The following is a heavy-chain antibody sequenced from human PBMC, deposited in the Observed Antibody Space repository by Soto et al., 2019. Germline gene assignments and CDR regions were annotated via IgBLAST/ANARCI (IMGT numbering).Heavy chain of an antibody. CDR1: GFTFSGYA. CDR3: AKNYYGSLAPGTWFGP. Sequence: EVQLLESGGGLVQPGGSLRLSCAASGFTFSGYAMSWVRQAPGKGLEWVSCISGSGGSTYYADSVKGRFTIYRDNAKNTLYLQMNSGRADDTAVYYCAKNYYGSLAPGTWFGPWGQGTLVTVSS. V-gene: IGHV3-23*01. CDR2: ISGSGGST. J-gene: IGHJ5*02. D-gene: IGHD3-10*01.